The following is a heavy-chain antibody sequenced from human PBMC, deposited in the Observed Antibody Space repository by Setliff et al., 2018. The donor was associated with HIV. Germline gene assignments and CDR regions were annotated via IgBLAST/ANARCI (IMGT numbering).Heavy chain of an antibody. Sequence: GASVKVSCKASGYIFTGYYIHWVQQAPGQGLEWMGRINPNNGDPNSAQKFKGRVTMTRDTSISTAYMELSRLRSDETAVYYCARDRWVWGGSDSGYYYYFMDVWGKGTTVTVSS. CDR3: ARDRWVWGGSDSGYYYYFMDV. J-gene: IGHJ6*03. CDR2: INPNNGDP. D-gene: IGHD6-19*01. V-gene: IGHV1-2*06. CDR1: GYIFTGYY.